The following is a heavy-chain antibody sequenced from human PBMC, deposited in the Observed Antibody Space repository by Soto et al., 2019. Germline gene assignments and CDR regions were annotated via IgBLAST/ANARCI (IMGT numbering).Heavy chain of an antibody. Sequence: PGGTLRHRCAASGLTFSNHSINWVRQAPGKGLEWVAVISYDGSNKYYADSVKGRFTISRDNSKNTLYLQMNSLRAEDTAVYYCAKETYSGPLDYWGQGTLVTVSS. CDR3: AKETYSGPLDY. CDR2: ISYDGSNK. D-gene: IGHD2-15*01. V-gene: IGHV3-30*18. J-gene: IGHJ4*02. CDR1: GLTFSNHS.